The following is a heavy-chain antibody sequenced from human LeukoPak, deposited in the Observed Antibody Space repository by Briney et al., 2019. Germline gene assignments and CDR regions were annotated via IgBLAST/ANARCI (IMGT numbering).Heavy chain of an antibody. J-gene: IGHJ4*02. CDR3: AFYGDYERDY. CDR1: GGSFSGYY. Sequence: SETLSLTCAVYGGSFSGYYWSWIRQPPGKGLEWIGEINHSGSTNYNPSLKGRVTISVDTSKNQFSLKLSSVTAADTAVYYCAFYGDYERDYWGQGTLVTVSS. V-gene: IGHV4-34*01. CDR2: INHSGST. D-gene: IGHD4-17*01.